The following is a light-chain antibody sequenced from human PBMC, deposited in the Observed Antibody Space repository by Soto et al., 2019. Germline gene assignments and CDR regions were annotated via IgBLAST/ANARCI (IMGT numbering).Light chain of an antibody. V-gene: IGKV1-5*03. CDR2: KAS. CDR3: RQYEAYPLT. CDR1: QSINSW. Sequence: DIQLTQSPSTLSASVGDRVTMACRASQSINSWLAWYQQKPGKAPKLLVYKASSLESGVPSRFSGSGSGTEFTLTISTLQPDDFATYYCRQYEAYPLTFGGGTKVEI. J-gene: IGKJ4*01.